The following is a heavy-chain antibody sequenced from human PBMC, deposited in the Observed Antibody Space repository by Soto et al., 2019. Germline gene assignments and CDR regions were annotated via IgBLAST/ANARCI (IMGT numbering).Heavy chain of an antibody. V-gene: IGHV4-4*07. Sequence: SETLSLTCTVSVDSITTYYWSWIRQPAGKGLEWIGRIDTSGNTNYNPSLKSRVTMSVDTSKKQFSLKLSSVTAADTAVYYCATGERRDGYIVDYWGQGTLVTVSS. CDR1: VDSITTYY. J-gene: IGHJ4*02. D-gene: IGHD2-21*01. CDR3: ATGERRDGYIVDY. CDR2: IDTSGNT.